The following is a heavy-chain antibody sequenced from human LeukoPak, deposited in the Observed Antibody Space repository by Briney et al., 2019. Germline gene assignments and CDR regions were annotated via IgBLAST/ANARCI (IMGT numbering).Heavy chain of an antibody. CDR1: GFTFSSYA. CDR2: ISSNGGSI. D-gene: IGHD1-1*01. V-gene: IGHV3-64D*06. Sequence: PGGSLRLSCSASGFTFSSYAIQWVRQAPGKGLEYVSAISSNGGSIYYADSVKGRFTISRDNTKNTLYLQMSSLRAEDTAVYYCGPPPNELALHSWGQGTLVTVSS. CDR3: GPPPNELALHS. J-gene: IGHJ4*02.